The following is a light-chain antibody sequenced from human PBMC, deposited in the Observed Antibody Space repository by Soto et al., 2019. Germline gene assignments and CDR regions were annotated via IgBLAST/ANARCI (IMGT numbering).Light chain of an antibody. J-gene: IGLJ1*01. CDR1: SSDVGDYNY. CDR3: SSYTSTRSYV. Sequence: QSALTQPASVSGSPGQSITISCTGSSSDVGDYNYVSWYQQYPGKAPKLMIYDVYNRPSGISNRFSGSKSGNTASLTISGLQSEDEAEYYCSSYTSTRSYVFGTGTKLTVL. V-gene: IGLV2-14*01. CDR2: DVY.